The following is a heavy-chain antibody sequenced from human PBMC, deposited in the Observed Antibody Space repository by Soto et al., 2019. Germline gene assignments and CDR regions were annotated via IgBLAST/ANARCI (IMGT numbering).Heavy chain of an antibody. Sequence: EVQLVESGGGLVKPGGSLRLSCAASGFTFSNAWMSWVRQAPGKGLEWVGRIKSKTDGGTTDYAAPVKGRFTISRDDSKNTLYLQMNSLKTEDTAVYYCTTEITMIVVVTADFHYWGQGTLVTVSS. CDR1: GFTFSNAW. D-gene: IGHD3-22*01. V-gene: IGHV3-15*01. CDR2: IKSKTDGGTT. CDR3: TTEITMIVVVTADFHY. J-gene: IGHJ4*02.